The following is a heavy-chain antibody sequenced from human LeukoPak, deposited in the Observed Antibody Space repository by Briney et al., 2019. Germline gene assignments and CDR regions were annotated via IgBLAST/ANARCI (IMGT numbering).Heavy chain of an antibody. Sequence: PSETLSLTCNVSGVSISSSSYYWGWIRQPPGKGLEWIGSIYYSGSTYYNPSLKSRVTISVDTSKNQFSLKLSSVTAADTAVYYCARQPDGGNSAWFDPWGQGTLVTVSS. CDR1: GVSISSSSYY. D-gene: IGHD4-23*01. V-gene: IGHV4-39*01. J-gene: IGHJ5*02. CDR2: IYYSGST. CDR3: ARQPDGGNSAWFDP.